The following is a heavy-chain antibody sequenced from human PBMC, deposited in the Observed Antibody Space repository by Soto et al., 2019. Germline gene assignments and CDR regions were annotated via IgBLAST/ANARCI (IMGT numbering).Heavy chain of an antibody. J-gene: IGHJ6*02. CDR3: DSDYSRRAHYYYYGIDV. Sequence: SETLSLTCTVSGGSISSGDYYWSWIRQPPGKGLEWIGYIYYSGSTYYNPAVNSRVTISVDTSKNQFSLKLSSVTAADTAADYCDSDYSRRAHYYYYGIDVWGQGTMVTVSS. V-gene: IGHV4-30-4*02. CDR1: GGSISSGDYY. CDR2: IYYSGST. D-gene: IGHD6-13*01.